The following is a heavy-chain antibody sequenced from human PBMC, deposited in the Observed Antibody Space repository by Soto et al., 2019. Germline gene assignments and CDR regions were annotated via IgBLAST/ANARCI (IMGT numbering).Heavy chain of an antibody. CDR2: ISDSGANT. CDR1: GFTFSTYP. J-gene: IGHJ6*02. V-gene: IGHV3-23*01. Sequence: PGGSLRFSCAASGFTFSTYPMIWVRQAPGKGLECVGSISDSGANTYYADSVRGRFTISRDNSKNTLYLQMNSLRDDDTAVYYCAKILSMVTSYYYGMDVWGHGTTVTVSS. CDR3: AKILSMVTSYYYGMDV. D-gene: IGHD4-17*01.